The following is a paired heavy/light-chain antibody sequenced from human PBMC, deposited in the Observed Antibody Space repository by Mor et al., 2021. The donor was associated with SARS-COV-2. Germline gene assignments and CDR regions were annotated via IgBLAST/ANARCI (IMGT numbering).Light chain of an antibody. CDR2: DVT. V-gene: IGLV2-14*01. J-gene: IGLJ3*02. Sequence: QSALTQPASVSGSPGQSITISCTGTSSDVGGYNHVSWYQQVPGKAPKLMIYDVTKRPSGISSRFSGSKSGDTASLTISGLQAGDEADYYCNSFTSSSTWVFGGGTKLTVL. CDR3: NSFTSSSTWV. CDR1: SSDVGGYNH.
Heavy chain of an antibody. V-gene: IGHV5-51*01. CDR3: ARQAGDINSWHTLDS. Sequence: EVQLVQSGAELKKPGESLKISCEASGYTFTNHWIGWVRQMPGKGLELMGIINPRDSELRYSPSFQGQVTISADKSINTAYLQWSSLKASDTAMYFCARQAGDINSWHTLDSWGQGTQVTVSS. D-gene: IGHD2-15*01. J-gene: IGHJ4*02. CDR1: GYTFTNHW. CDR2: INPRDSEL.